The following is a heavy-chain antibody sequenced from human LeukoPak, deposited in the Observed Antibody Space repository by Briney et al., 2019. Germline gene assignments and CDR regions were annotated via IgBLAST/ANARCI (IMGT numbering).Heavy chain of an antibody. CDR2: INPSGGST. D-gene: IGHD1-26*01. V-gene: IGHV1-46*01. Sequence: ASVKVSCKASGYTFTSYYMHWVRQAPGQGLEWMGIINPSGGSTSYAQKSQGRVTMTRDTSTSTVYMELSSPRSEDTAVYYCALVGATKTYYFDYWGQGTLVTVSS. CDR3: ALVGATKTYYFDY. CDR1: GYTFTSYY. J-gene: IGHJ4*02.